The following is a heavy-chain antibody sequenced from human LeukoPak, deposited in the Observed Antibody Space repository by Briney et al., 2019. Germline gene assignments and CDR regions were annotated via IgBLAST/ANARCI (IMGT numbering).Heavy chain of an antibody. CDR3: ARDRRGPLDY. V-gene: IGHV1-2*02. Sequence: ASVTVTFKASGYTFTDYYFHWVRQAPGQGLEWMGWIDPKRGGTKYAQKFQGRVTMTRDTSISTVYMELSRLRSDDTAVLYCARDRRGPLDYWGQGTLVTVSS. CDR1: GYTFTDYY. CDR2: IDPKRGGT. D-gene: IGHD5-12*01. J-gene: IGHJ4*02.